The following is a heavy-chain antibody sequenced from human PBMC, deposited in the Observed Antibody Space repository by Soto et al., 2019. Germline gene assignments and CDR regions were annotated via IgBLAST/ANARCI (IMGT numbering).Heavy chain of an antibody. V-gene: IGHV1-18*01. CDR2: ISPHNFNT. J-gene: IGHJ4*02. CDR1: GYTFTHFY. Sequence: EASVKVSCKASGYTFTHFYITWVRQAPGQGLEWMGAISPHNFNTNCAQKFRGRVTLTTEKSTNTAYMDLRSLTSDDTAVYYCARDEGGYDILTGYYKAHHFDYWGQGVPVTVSS. D-gene: IGHD3-9*01. CDR3: ARDEGGYDILTGYYKAHHFDY.